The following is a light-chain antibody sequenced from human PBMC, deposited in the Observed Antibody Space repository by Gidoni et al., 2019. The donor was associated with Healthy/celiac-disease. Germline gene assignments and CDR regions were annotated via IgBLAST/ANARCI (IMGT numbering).Light chain of an antibody. CDR1: SSDVGGYNY. CDR3: VSYTSSSPLV. V-gene: IGLV2-14*01. CDR2: DVS. J-gene: IGLJ2*01. Sequence: QSALTQPASVSGSPGQSITIPCTGTSSDVGGYNYVSWHQQHRGTAPKLLIYDVSTRPSGVSSRFSGSTSGNAASLTISVLQAEDEADYYCVSYTSSSPLVFGGGTKLTVL.